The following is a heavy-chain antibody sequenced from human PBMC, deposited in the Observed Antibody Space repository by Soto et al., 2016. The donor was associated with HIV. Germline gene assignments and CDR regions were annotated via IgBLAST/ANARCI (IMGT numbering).Heavy chain of an antibody. CDR3: TTGGIAVAGTDY. V-gene: IGHV3-15*01. J-gene: IGHJ4*02. CDR1: GFTFSNAW. CDR2: IKSKTDGGTT. D-gene: IGHD6-19*01. Sequence: EVQLVESGGGLVKPGGSLRLSCAASGFTFSNAWMSWVRQAPGKGLEWVGRIKSKTDGGTTDYAAPVKGRFTISRDDSKNTLYLQMNSLKTEDTVVYYCTTGGIAVAGTDYWGQGTLVTVSS.